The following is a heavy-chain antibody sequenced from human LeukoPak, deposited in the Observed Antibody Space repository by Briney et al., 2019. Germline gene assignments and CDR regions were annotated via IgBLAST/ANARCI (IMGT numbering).Heavy chain of an antibody. V-gene: IGHV4-59*08. CDR1: GGSISSYY. CDR2: IYYSGST. J-gene: IGHJ3*02. CDR3: ARVIYSGYDLSAFDI. Sequence: SETLSLTCTVSGGSISSYYWSWIRQPPGKGLEWIGYIYYSGSTNYNPSLKSRVTISVDTSKNQFSLKLSSVTAADTAVYYCARVIYSGYDLSAFDIWGQGTMVTVSS. D-gene: IGHD5-12*01.